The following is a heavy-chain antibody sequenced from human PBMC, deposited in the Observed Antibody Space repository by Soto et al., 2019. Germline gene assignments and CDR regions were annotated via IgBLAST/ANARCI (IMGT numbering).Heavy chain of an antibody. D-gene: IGHD4-17*01. CDR3: ARDPDYGDYDWYFDL. V-gene: IGHV1-69*12. CDR2: IIPIFGTA. CDR1: GGTFSSYA. J-gene: IGHJ2*01. Sequence: QVQLVQSGAEVKKPGSSVKVSCKASGGTFSSYAISWVRQAPGQGLEWMGGIIPIFGTANYAQKFQGRVTITADESTSTAYMELSSLRSEDTALYYCARDPDYGDYDWYFDLWGRGTLVTVSS.